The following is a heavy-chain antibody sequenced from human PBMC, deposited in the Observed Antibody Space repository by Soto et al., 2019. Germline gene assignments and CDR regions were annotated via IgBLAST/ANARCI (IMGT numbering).Heavy chain of an antibody. CDR3: AAYLGNNYDFWSGYYGANY. Sequence: GGSLRLSCAASGFTFSSYAMHWVRQAPGKGLEWVAIISYHGSNEYYADSVKGRFTISRDNSKNTLYLQMSSLRSEDTAVYYCAAYLGNNYDFWSGYYGANYWGQGTLVTVSS. CDR2: ISYHGSNE. D-gene: IGHD3-3*01. V-gene: IGHV3-30-3*01. J-gene: IGHJ4*02. CDR1: GFTFSSYA.